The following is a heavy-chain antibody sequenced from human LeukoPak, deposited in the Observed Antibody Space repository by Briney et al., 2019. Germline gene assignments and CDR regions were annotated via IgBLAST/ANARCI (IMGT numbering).Heavy chain of an antibody. CDR1: GFTFSRYW. CDR3: VRGQLRGSRDP. J-gene: IGHJ5*02. D-gene: IGHD1-7*01. V-gene: IGHV3-7*01. CDR2: IKEDGSEK. Sequence: GGSLRLSCAASGFTFSRYWRSGVRQAPGKGLEGVANIKEDGSEKDYVDSVKGRFTISRDNAKNSLYLQMNSLRAEDTAVYYCVRGQLRGSRDPWGQGTLVTVSS.